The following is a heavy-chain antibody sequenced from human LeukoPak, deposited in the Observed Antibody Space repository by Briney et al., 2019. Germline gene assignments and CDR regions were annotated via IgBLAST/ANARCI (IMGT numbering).Heavy chain of an antibody. Sequence: PSETLSLTCAVYGGSFSGYYWSWTRQPPGKGLEWIGEINHSGSTNYNPSLKSRVTISVDTSKNQFSLKLSSVTAADTAVYYCARAYSGSYYVFDYWGQGTLVTVSS. CDR2: INHSGST. J-gene: IGHJ4*02. V-gene: IGHV4-34*01. CDR3: ARAYSGSYYVFDY. D-gene: IGHD1-26*01. CDR1: GGSFSGYY.